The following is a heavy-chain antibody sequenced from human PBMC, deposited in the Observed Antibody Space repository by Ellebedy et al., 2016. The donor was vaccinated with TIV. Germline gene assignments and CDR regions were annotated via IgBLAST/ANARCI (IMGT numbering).Heavy chain of an antibody. CDR3: ARGETPTRLDY. J-gene: IGHJ4*02. CDR1: GDSVSSNSGA. Sequence: SQTLSLTCAISGDSVSSNSGAWNWVRQSPSRGLEWLGRTYYRSKWYNEYAVSVKSRISINPDTSKNQFSMQLKSLTPDDTAVYYCARGETPTRLDYWGQGTRVTVSS. V-gene: IGHV6-1*01. CDR2: TYYRSKWYN.